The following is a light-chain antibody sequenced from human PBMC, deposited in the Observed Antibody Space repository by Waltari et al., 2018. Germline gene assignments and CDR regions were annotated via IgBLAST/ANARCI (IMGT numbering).Light chain of an antibody. J-gene: IGLJ2*01. CDR2: EGS. V-gene: IGLV2-23*03. Sequence: QSALTHPASVSGSPGQSIPIPCTGTSSAVGSYNLVSWYQQHPGKAPKLMIYEGSKRPSGVSNRFSGSKSGNTASLTISGLQAEDEADYYCCSYADSRTFVFGGGTKLTVL. CDR3: CSYADSRTFV. CDR1: SSAVGSYNL.